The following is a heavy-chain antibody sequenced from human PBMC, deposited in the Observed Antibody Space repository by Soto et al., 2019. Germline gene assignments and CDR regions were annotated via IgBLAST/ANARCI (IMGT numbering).Heavy chain of an antibody. Sequence: SLRLSCAASGFTFSSYAMSWVRQAPGKGLEWVSAISGSGGSTYYADSVKGRFTISRDNSKNTLYLQMNSLRAEDTAVYYCAKDKGIAVAGTLGPWGQGTLVTVSS. CDR3: AKDKGIAVAGTLGP. J-gene: IGHJ5*02. V-gene: IGHV3-23*01. CDR1: GFTFSSYA. D-gene: IGHD6-19*01. CDR2: ISGSGGST.